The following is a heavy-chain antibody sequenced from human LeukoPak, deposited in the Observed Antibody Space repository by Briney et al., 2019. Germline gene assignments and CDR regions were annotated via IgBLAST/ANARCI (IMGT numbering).Heavy chain of an antibody. CDR3: ARDGRLPYYYGMDV. J-gene: IGHJ6*02. D-gene: IGHD1-26*01. CDR2: IYTSGST. CDR1: GGSISSYY. Sequence: DPSETLSLTCTVSGGSISSYYWSWIRQPAGKGLEWIGRIYTSGSTNYNPSLKSRVTMSVDTSKNQFSLKLSSVTAADTAVYYCARDGRLPYYYGMDVWGQGTTVTVSS. V-gene: IGHV4-4*07.